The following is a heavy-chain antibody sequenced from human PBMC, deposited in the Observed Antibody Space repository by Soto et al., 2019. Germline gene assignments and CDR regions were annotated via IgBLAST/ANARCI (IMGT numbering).Heavy chain of an antibody. CDR3: AKGGYYSLFDI. CDR1: GLTFSDYN. D-gene: IGHD3-16*01. V-gene: IGHV3-23*04. J-gene: IGHJ3*02. Sequence: EVQLVESGGGLVKPGGSLRLSCAASGLTFSDYNMNWVRQAPGKGLEWVSGISGSGGRTYYADSVKGRFTISRDNSNNTLSLQMHILRVEDTAVYFCAKGGYYSLFDIWGQGTVVTVSA. CDR2: ISGSGGRT.